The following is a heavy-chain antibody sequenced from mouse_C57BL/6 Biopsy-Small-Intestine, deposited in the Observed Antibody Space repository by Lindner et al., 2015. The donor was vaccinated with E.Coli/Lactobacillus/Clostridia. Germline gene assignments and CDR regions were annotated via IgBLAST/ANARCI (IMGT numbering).Heavy chain of an antibody. V-gene: IGHV1-80*01. CDR2: IFPRDGDT. CDR3: ARWGFEGFAY. J-gene: IGHJ3*01. CDR1: GYAFSSYW. Sequence: VQLQESGAELVRPGASVKISCKASGYAFSSYWMNWVKQRPGKGLEWIGQIFPRDGDTNFNGEFKGRATLTVDKSSSTVYMQLSSLTSEDSAVYYCARWGFEGFAYWGQGTLVTVSA.